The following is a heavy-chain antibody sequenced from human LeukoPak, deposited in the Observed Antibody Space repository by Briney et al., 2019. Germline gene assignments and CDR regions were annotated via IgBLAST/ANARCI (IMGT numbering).Heavy chain of an antibody. J-gene: IGHJ4*02. CDR1: GYTFTGYY. D-gene: IGHD3-22*01. V-gene: IGHV1-2*02. Sequence: ASVKVSCKSSGYTFTGYYMLWVRQAPGQGLEWMGWINPNSGGTNYAQKFQGRVTMTRDTSISTAYMELNGLRSDDTAVYYCARRNYDSRGNSSLDYWGQGTLVTVSS. CDR2: INPNSGGT. CDR3: ARRNYDSRGNSSLDY.